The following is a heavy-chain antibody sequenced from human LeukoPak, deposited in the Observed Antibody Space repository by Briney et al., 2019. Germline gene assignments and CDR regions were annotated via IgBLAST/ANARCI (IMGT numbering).Heavy chain of an antibody. J-gene: IGHJ4*02. Sequence: SETLSLTCTVSGDSISSYYWSRIRQPAGKGLEWIGRIYTSGSTNYNPSLKSRVTMSVDTSKNQFSLKLSSVTAADTAVYYCASPYDFWSGYYLWGQGTLVTVSS. CDR1: GDSISSYY. CDR2: IYTSGST. CDR3: ASPYDFWSGYYL. D-gene: IGHD3-3*01. V-gene: IGHV4-4*07.